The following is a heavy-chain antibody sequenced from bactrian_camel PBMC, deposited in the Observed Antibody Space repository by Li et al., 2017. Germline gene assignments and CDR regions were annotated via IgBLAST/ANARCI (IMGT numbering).Heavy chain of an antibody. D-gene: IGHD1*01. CDR3: AKGWEKNFAA. CDR2: ADSERRT. CDR1: GYTYT. Sequence: HVQLVESGGRLVQPGGSLRLSCAASGYTYTMAWIRQAPGKEREGVAAADSERRTSYADSVKGRFAISRDNGNNTLYLQLNDLKPEDTAIYFCAKGWEKNFAARGQGTQVTVS. J-gene: IGHJ6*01. V-gene: IGHV3S1*01.